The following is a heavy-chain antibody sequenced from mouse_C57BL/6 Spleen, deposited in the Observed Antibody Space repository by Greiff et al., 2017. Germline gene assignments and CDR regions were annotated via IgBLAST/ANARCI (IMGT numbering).Heavy chain of an antibody. CDR3: ARHYSNYFYYFDY. CDR2: IDPSDSYT. CDR1: GYTFTSYW. J-gene: IGHJ2*01. V-gene: IGHV1-69*01. Sequence: QVQLQQSGAELVMPGASVKLSCKASGYTFTSYWMHWVKQRPGQGLEWIGEIDPSDSYTNYNQKFKGKSTLTVDKSSSTAYMQLSSLTSEDSAVYYCARHYSNYFYYFDYWGQGTTLTVSS. D-gene: IGHD2-5*01.